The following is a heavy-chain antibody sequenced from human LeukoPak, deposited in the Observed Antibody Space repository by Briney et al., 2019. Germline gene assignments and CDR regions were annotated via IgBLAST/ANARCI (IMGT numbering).Heavy chain of an antibody. CDR3: TKRVKYGGTWDHFAD. V-gene: IGHV3-23*01. J-gene: IGHJ4*02. CDR2: VNADGGNT. CDR1: GFTFDNYR. Sequence: GGSLRLSCAASGFTFDNYRMSWVRQAPGKGLEWVSTVNADGGNTYYADSVKGRFTISRDNSKSTLILQMNSLRVEDTALYYCTKRVKYGGTWDHFADWGQGTLITVSS. D-gene: IGHD1-26*01.